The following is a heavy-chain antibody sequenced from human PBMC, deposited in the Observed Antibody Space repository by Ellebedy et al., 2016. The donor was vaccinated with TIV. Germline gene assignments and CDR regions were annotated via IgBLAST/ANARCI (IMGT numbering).Heavy chain of an antibody. CDR1: GGSISSSSYY. CDR3: ARQPQVVTPLDWFDP. D-gene: IGHD2-21*02. V-gene: IGHV4-39*01. CDR2: IYYSGST. J-gene: IGHJ5*02. Sequence: MPSETLSLTCTVSGGSISSSSYYWGWIRQPPGKGLEWIGSIYYSGSTYYNPSLKSRVTISVDTSKNQFSLKLSSVTAADTAVYYCARQPQVVTPLDWFDPWGQGTLVTVSS.